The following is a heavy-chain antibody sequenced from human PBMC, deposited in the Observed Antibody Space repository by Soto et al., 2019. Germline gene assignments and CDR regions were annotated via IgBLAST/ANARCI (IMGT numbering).Heavy chain of an antibody. D-gene: IGHD3-10*01. CDR1: GGSISSGGYY. J-gene: IGHJ6*02. CDR3: ARDMCKWYGGYMDV. Sequence: PSETLSLTCTVSGGSISSGGYYWSWIRQHPGKGLEWIGYIYYSGSTYYNPSLKSRVTISVDTSKNQFSLKLSSVTAADTAVYYCARDMCKWYGGYMDVWGQGTTVTVSS. V-gene: IGHV4-31*03. CDR2: IYYSGST.